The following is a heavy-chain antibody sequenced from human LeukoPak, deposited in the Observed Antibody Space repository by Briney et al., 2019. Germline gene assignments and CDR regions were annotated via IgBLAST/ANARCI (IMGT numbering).Heavy chain of an antibody. D-gene: IGHD2-15*01. CDR1: GFSISNYS. CDR2: ISGSGGST. J-gene: IGHJ4*02. CDR3: AKGRGILSPDY. V-gene: IGHV3-23*01. Sequence: PGGSLRLSCEVSGFSISNYSMDWVRQAPGKGLEWVSAISGSGGSTYYANSVKGRFTISRDNSKNTLYLQMNFLRAEDTAVYYCAKGRGILSPDYWGQGTLVTVSS.